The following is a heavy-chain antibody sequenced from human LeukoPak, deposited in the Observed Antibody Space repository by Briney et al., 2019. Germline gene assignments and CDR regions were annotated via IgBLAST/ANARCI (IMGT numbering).Heavy chain of an antibody. CDR1: GGSISSGDYY. V-gene: IGHV4-30-4*08. CDR2: IYYSGST. Sequence: PSETLSLTCTVSGGSISSGDYYWSWIRQPPGKGLEWIGYIYYSGSTYYNPSLKSRVTISVDTSKNQFSLKLSSVTAADTAVYYCARKHDHYCSSTSCRNEVFDYWGQGTLVTVSS. CDR3: ARKHDHYCSSTSCRNEVFDY. D-gene: IGHD2-2*01. J-gene: IGHJ4*02.